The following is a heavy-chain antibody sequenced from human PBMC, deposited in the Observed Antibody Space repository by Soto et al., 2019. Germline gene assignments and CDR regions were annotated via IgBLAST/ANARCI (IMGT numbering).Heavy chain of an antibody. CDR1: GYTFTSYD. J-gene: IGHJ4*02. CDR3: ARARRDYGDYCFDY. CDR2: MNPNSGNT. D-gene: IGHD4-17*01. Sequence: ASVKVSCKASGYTFTSYDINWVRQATGQGLEWMGWMNPNSGNTGYAQKFQGRVTMTRNTSISTAYMELSSLRSEDTAVYYCARARRDYGDYCFDYWGQGTLVTVSS. V-gene: IGHV1-8*01.